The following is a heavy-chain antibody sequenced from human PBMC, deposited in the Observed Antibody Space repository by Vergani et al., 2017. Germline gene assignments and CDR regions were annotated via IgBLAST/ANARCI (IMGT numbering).Heavy chain of an antibody. CDR2: VSHSGST. CDR1: GYSITSGFY. J-gene: IGHJ4*02. CDR3: ARDAWQGVSVSDSTPGY. Sequence: QLQLHESGPGLVKPSETLSLTCSVSGYSITSGFYWAWIRQPPGKGLEWIVSVSHSGSTFYNSSLRSRVTITLDTSRNQFSLNLRSVIAADTAMYYCARDAWQGVSVSDSTPGYWGQGTLVSVSS. D-gene: IGHD2-21*01. V-gene: IGHV4-38-2*02.